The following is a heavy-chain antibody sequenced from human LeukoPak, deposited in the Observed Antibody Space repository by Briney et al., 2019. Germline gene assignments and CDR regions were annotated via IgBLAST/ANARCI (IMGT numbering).Heavy chain of an antibody. CDR2: INHSGST. CDR3: ARGRFARSLRGPNWFDP. J-gene: IGHJ5*02. V-gene: IGHV4-34*01. Sequence: TSETLSLTCAVYGGSFSGYYWSWIRQPPGKGLEWIGEINHSGSTNYNPSLKSRVTISVDTSKNQFSLKLSSVTAADTAVYYCARGRFARSLRGPNWFDPWGQGTLVTVSS. CDR1: GGSFSGYY. D-gene: IGHD3-10*01.